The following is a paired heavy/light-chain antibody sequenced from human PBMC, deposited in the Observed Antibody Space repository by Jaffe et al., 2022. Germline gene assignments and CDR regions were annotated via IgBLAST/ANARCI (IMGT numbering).Light chain of an antibody. CDR2: EVS. CDR3: SSYTTSSTLV. CDR1: SSDVGGYIY. Sequence: QSALTQPASVSGSPGQSITISCTGTSSDVGGYIYVSWYQQHPGKAPKLMIYEVSNRPSGVSNRFSGSKSGNTASLTISGLQAEDEADYYCSSYTTSSTLVFGGGTKVTVL. J-gene: IGLJ3*02. V-gene: IGLV2-14*01.
Heavy chain of an antibody. CDR2: IYHSGIT. CDR3: ATSYDSSGYYLGKAAFDI. CDR1: GYSINSGYY. D-gene: IGHD3-22*01. V-gene: IGHV4-38-2*01. Sequence: QVQLQESGPGLVKPSETLSLTCAVSGYSINSGYYWGWIRQPPGKGLEWIGNIYHSGITYYNSSLKSRVTISVDTSNNQFSLKLSSVTAADTAVYYCATSYDSSGYYLGKAAFDIWGQGTMVTVSS. J-gene: IGHJ3*02.